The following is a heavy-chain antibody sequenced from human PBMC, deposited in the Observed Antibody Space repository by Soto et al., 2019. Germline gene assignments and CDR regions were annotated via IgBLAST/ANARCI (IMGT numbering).Heavy chain of an antibody. D-gene: IGHD2-21*01. V-gene: IGHV1-8*01. Sequence: QVQLVQSGAEVKKPGASVKVSCKACGYSFTRHDINWVRQAPGQGLEWMGWINPSSGNTGYAQRFLGRLTMTTDTSTSTAYMELSGLKSEDTAIYYCAREGILFSAVIVVYGMDVWGPGTTVTVPS. CDR2: INPSSGNT. CDR3: AREGILFSAVIVVYGMDV. J-gene: IGHJ6*02. CDR1: GYSFTRHD.